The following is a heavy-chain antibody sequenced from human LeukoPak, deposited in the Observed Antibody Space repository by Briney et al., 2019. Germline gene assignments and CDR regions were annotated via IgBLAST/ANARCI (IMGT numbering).Heavy chain of an antibody. CDR2: ISYDGSNK. V-gene: IGHV3-30-3*01. CDR3: ARNRYLFDY. J-gene: IGHJ4*02. D-gene: IGHD1-26*01. CDR1: GFTFSSYA. Sequence: PGRSLRLSCAASGFTFSSYAMHWVRQAPGKGLEWVAVISYDGSNKYYADSVKGRFTISRDNSKNTLYLQMNSLRAEDTAVYYCARNRYLFDYWGQATLVTVSS.